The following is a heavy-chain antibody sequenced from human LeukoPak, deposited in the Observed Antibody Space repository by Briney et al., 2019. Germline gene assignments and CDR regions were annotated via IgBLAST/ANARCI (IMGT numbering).Heavy chain of an antibody. CDR1: GFTFSSYS. D-gene: IGHD1-26*01. V-gene: IGHV3-21*01. CDR3: AKGLRVIVGATSPFDY. CDR2: ISSSSSYI. Sequence: GSLRLSCAASGFTFSSYSMNWVRQAPGKGLEWVSSISSSSSYIYYADSVKGRFTISRDNAKNSLYLQMNSLRAEDTAVYYCAKGLRVIVGATSPFDYWGQGTLVTVSS. J-gene: IGHJ4*02.